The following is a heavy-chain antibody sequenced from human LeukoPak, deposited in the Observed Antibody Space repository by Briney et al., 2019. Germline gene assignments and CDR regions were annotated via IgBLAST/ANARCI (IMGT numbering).Heavy chain of an antibody. CDR3: AKVPYSDYGSGRPPFMDV. D-gene: IGHD3-10*01. J-gene: IGHJ6*02. CDR1: GFTFSNYA. CDR2: ISNTGSDT. V-gene: IGHV3-23*01. Sequence: GGSLRLSCAASGFTFSNYAMSWVRQSPGKGLEWVSTISNTGSDTYYADSVKGRFTISRDNSENTLYLQMNNLRAEDTAIHYCAKVPYSDYGSGRPPFMDVWGQGTTVAVSS.